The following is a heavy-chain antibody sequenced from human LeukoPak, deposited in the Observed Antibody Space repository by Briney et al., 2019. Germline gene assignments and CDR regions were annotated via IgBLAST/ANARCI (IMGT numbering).Heavy chain of an antibody. CDR1: GFTFSSNW. J-gene: IGHJ1*01. V-gene: IGHV3-74*03. Sequence: GGSLRLSCAASGFTFSSNWMHWDRHAPGKGLVWISRINGDGRIIEHAESVKGRFTISRNNADNTLHLQMNSLRAEDTAVYHCVREVGAPGSFQHWGQGAPVTVS. CDR3: VREVGAPGSFQH. D-gene: IGHD1-26*01. CDR2: INGDGRII.